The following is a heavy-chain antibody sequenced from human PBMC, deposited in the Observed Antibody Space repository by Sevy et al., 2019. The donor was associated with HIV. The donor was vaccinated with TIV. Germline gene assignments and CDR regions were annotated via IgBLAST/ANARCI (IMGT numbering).Heavy chain of an antibody. Sequence: SETLSLTCTVSGGSISSYYWSWIRQPPGKGLEWIGYIYYSGSTNYNPSLKSRVTISVDTSKNQFSLKLSSVTAADTAVYYCARAVIQNSSGWYIVGYFQHWGQGTLVTVSS. D-gene: IGHD6-19*01. CDR2: IYYSGST. J-gene: IGHJ1*01. CDR3: ARAVIQNSSGWYIVGYFQH. V-gene: IGHV4-59*01. CDR1: GGSISSYY.